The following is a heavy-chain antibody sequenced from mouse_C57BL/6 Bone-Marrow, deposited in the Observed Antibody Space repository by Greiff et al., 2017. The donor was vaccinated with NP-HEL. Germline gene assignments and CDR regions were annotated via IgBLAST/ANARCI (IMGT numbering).Heavy chain of an antibody. CDR1: GFTFSSYG. Sequence: VQLVESGGDLVKPGGSLKLSCAASGFTFSSYGMSWVRQTPDKRLEWVATISSGGSYTYYPDSVKGRFTISRDNAKNTLYLQMSSLKSEDTAMYYCARRSRRGWFAYWGQGTLVTVSA. CDR3: ARRSRRGWFAY. J-gene: IGHJ3*01. CDR2: ISSGGSYT. V-gene: IGHV5-6*01.